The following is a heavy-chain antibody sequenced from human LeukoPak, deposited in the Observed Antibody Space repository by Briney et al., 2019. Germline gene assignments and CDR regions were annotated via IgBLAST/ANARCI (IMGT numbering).Heavy chain of an antibody. Sequence: GGSLRLSCAASGFTFSSYSMNWVRQAPGKGLEWVSYISSSSSTIYYADSVKGRFTISRDDAKNSLYLQMNSLRAEDTAVYYCARDGSGFLDYWGQGTLVTVSS. CDR1: GFTFSSYS. J-gene: IGHJ4*02. V-gene: IGHV3-48*04. D-gene: IGHD5-12*01. CDR2: ISSSSSTI. CDR3: ARDGSGFLDY.